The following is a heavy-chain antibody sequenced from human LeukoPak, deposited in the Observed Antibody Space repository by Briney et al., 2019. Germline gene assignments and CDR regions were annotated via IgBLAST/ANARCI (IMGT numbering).Heavy chain of an antibody. V-gene: IGHV3-53*01. J-gene: IGHJ4*02. CDR1: GFTVSSNY. CDR2: IYSGGST. Sequence: GGSLRLSCAASGFTVSSNYMSWVRQAPGKGLEWVSVIYSGGSTYYADSVKGRFTISRDNAKNSLYLQMNSLRAEDTAVYYCARDSSSNYDILTGYYNSYYFDYWGQGTLVTVSS. CDR3: ARDSSSNYDILTGYYNSYYFDY. D-gene: IGHD3-9*01.